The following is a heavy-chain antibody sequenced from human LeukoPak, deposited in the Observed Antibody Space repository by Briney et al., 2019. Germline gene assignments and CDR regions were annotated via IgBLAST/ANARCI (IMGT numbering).Heavy chain of an antibody. CDR3: ARDPSRATYYDFWSGYYTLDY. CDR1: GYTFTSYG. D-gene: IGHD3-3*01. CDR2: ISAYNGNT. J-gene: IGHJ4*02. V-gene: IGHV1-18*01. Sequence: ASVKVSCKASGYTFTSYGISWVRQAPGQGLEWMGWISAYNGNTNYAQKLQGRVTMTTDTSTSTAYMELRSLRSDDTAVYYCARDPSRATYYDFWSGYYTLDYRGQGTLVTVSS.